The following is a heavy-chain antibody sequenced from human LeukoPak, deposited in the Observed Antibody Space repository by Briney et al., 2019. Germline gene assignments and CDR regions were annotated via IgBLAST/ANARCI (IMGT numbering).Heavy chain of an antibody. CDR3: ARERYYYGSGSSNWFDP. CDR2: IYYSGST. J-gene: IGHJ5*02. Sequence: PSETLSLTCAVYGGSFSGYYWSWIRQHPGKGLEWIGYIYYSGSTYYNPSLKSRVTISVDTSKNQFSLKLSSVTAADTAVYYCARERYYYGSGSSNWFDPWGQGTLVTVSS. CDR1: GGSFSGYY. D-gene: IGHD3-10*01. V-gene: IGHV4-31*11.